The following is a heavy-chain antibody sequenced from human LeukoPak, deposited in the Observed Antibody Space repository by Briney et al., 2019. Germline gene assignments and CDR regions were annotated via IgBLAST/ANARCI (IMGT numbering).Heavy chain of an antibody. D-gene: IGHD3-22*01. CDR3: ARHIKGYYDSSGYEAFDI. J-gene: IGHJ3*02. CDR1: GFTFSSYA. Sequence: GGSLRLSCSASGFTFSSYAMHWVRQAPGKGLEYVSAISSNGGSTYYADSVKGRFTISRDNSKNTLYLQMSSLRAEDTAVYYCARHIKGYYDSSGYEAFDIWGQGTMVTVSS. V-gene: IGHV3-64D*09. CDR2: ISSNGGST.